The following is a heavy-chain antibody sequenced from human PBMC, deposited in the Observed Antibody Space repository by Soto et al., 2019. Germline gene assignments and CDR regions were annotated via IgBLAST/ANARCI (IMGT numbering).Heavy chain of an antibody. CDR2: INPSGGST. CDR3: ARGDDSSAYYYRY. D-gene: IGHD3-22*01. CDR1: GYTFTSYH. V-gene: IGHV1-46*01. Sequence: QVQLVQSRAEVKKPGASVKVSCKASGYTFTSYHLHWVRQAPGQGLEWLAIINPSGGSTNYAQKFQGRVTMTRDTSTSTVYMELSSLRSEDTAVYYCARGDDSSAYYYRYWGQGTLVTVSS. J-gene: IGHJ4*02.